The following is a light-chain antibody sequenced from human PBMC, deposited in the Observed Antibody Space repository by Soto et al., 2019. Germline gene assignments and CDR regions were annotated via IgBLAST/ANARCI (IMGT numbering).Light chain of an antibody. CDR1: QSISTW. V-gene: IGKV1-5*01. J-gene: IGKJ1*01. CDR3: QQYDYSRT. Sequence: DVPMTQSPSTLSASVGDRVTITCRASQSISTWLAWYQQKPGRAPRLLIYDVSNLESGVPSRFSGSGSGTEFTLTITSLQPEDFGIYYCQQYDYSRTFGQGTKVDLK. CDR2: DVS.